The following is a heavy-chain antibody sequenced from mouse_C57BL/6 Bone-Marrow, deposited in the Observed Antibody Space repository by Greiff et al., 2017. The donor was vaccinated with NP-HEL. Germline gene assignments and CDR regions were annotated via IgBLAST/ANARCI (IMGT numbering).Heavy chain of an antibody. J-gene: IGHJ1*03. Sequence: QVQLKQSGAELARPGASVKMSCKASGYTFTSYTMHWVKQRPGQGLEWIGYINPSSGYTKYNQKFKDKATLTADKSSSTAYMQLSSLTPEDSAVYYCARFGVYTYFDVWGTGTTVTVSS. CDR2: INPSSGYT. V-gene: IGHV1-4*01. CDR1: GYTFTSYT. CDR3: ARFGVYTYFDV.